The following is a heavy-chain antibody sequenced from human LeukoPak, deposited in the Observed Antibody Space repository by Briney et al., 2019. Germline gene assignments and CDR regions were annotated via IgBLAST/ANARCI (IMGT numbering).Heavy chain of an antibody. CDR3: ARSIFVQVVVIPFKD. Sequence: GGSLRLSCAASGFTFSSYWMSWVRQAPGKGLEWVANIKQDGSEKYYVDSVKGRFTISRDNAKNSLFLQMNSLRAEDTAVYYCARSIFVQVVVIPFKDWGQGTLVTVSS. D-gene: IGHD3-22*01. CDR1: GFTFSSYW. J-gene: IGHJ4*02. CDR2: IKQDGSEK. V-gene: IGHV3-7*04.